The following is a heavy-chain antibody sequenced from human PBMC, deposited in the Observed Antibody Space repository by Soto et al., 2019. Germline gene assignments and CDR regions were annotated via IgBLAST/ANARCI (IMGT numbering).Heavy chain of an antibody. Sequence: QVQLQQWGAGLLKPSETLSLTCAVYGGSFSGYYWSWIRQPPGKGLEWIGEINHSGSTNYNPSLKSRVTISVDTSKNQFSLKLSSVTAADTAVYYCARGPAAGRGWFDSWGQGTLVTVSS. V-gene: IGHV4-34*01. CDR3: ARGPAAGRGWFDS. CDR1: GGSFSGYY. CDR2: INHSGST. J-gene: IGHJ5*01. D-gene: IGHD6-13*01.